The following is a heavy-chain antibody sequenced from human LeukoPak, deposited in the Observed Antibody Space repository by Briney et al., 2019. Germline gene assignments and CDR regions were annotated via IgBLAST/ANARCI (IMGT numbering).Heavy chain of an antibody. J-gene: IGHJ6*02. V-gene: IGHV3-11*06. CDR1: GFTFSDYY. CDR2: ISSSSSYI. D-gene: IGHD6-13*01. Sequence: PGGSLRLSCAASGFTFSDYYMSWIRQAPGKGLEWVSYISSSSSYINYADSVKGRFTISRDNAKNSLYLQMNSLKAEDTAVYYCARDPRIAAAGTPGYYYYGWTSGAKGPRSPSP. CDR3: ARDPRIAAAGTPGYYYYGWTS.